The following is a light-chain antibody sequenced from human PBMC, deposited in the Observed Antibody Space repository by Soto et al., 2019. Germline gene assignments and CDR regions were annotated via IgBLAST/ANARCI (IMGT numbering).Light chain of an antibody. J-gene: IGLJ3*02. CDR2: DVS. CDR3: SSYTSSSLGV. CDR1: SSDVGGYNY. Sequence: QSALTQPASVSGSPGQSITISCTGTSSDVGGYNYVSWYQQHPGKAPKLMIYDVSNRPSGVSNRFSGSKSGNTASLTISGLQAEDEADYYFSSYTSSSLGVFGGGTKLTVL. V-gene: IGLV2-14*01.